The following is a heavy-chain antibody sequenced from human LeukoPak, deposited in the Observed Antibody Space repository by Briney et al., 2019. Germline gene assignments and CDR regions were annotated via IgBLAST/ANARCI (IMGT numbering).Heavy chain of an antibody. CDR2: IYYSGST. J-gene: IGHJ6*03. CDR1: GGSFSGYY. CDR3: ARKNTYYYGSGSYYYMDV. Sequence: SETLSLTCAVYGGSFSGYYWSWIRQPPGKGLEWIGYIYYSGSTNYNPSLKSRVTISVDTSKNQFSLKLSSVTAADTAVYYCARKNTYYYGSGSYYYMDVWGKGTTVTISS. V-gene: IGHV4-59*01. D-gene: IGHD3-10*01.